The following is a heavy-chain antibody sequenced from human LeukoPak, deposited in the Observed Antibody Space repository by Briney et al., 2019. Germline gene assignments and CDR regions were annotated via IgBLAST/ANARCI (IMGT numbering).Heavy chain of an antibody. D-gene: IGHD6-19*01. CDR2: IHSNGPRYTI. CDR3: AATVAGQNSFVY. J-gene: IGHJ4*02. Sequence: SLSLSCSASGVSFGSDYLDWVRQPPGQGLELIGLIHSNGPRYTIHYAASVKGRITVSRDDSQNSLYLEKHSLKTEDTAFYYCAATVAGQNSFVYWGQGILVTVSS. CDR1: GVSFGSDY. V-gene: IGHV3-72*01.